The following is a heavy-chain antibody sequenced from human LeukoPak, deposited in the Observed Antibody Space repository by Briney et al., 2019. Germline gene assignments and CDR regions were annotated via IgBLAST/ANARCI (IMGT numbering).Heavy chain of an antibody. CDR3: VRHISANTGYFDS. CDR2: IYYSGDS. CDR1: GGSISSGSYY. Sequence: SETLSLTCTVSGGSISSGSYYWGWIRQTPGKGLEWIGSIYYSGDSYCNPSLKSRAAIFVDPSRDQFSLDLSYVSAADSALYYCVRHISANTGYFDSCGQGTLVTVSS. V-gene: IGHV4-39*01. J-gene: IGHJ4*02.